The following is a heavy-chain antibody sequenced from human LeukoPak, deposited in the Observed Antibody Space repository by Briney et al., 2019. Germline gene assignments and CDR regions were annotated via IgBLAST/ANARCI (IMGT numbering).Heavy chain of an antibody. Sequence: ASVKVSCKVSGYTLTELSMRWVRQAPGKGLEWMGGFDPEDGETIYAQKFQGRVTMTEDTSTDTAYMELSSLRSEDTAVYYCATASRYYYDSSGYSPHYFDYWSQGTLVTVSS. J-gene: IGHJ4*02. CDR1: GYTLTELS. V-gene: IGHV1-24*01. CDR3: ATASRYYYDSSGYSPHYFDY. D-gene: IGHD3-22*01. CDR2: FDPEDGET.